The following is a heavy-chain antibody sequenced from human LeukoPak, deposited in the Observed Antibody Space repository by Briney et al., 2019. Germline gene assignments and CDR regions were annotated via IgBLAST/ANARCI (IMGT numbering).Heavy chain of an antibody. Sequence: GGSLRLSCAASGFTFSSYSMNWVRQAPGRGLEWVSAITGNGAPTYYADSVKGRFTISRDSSKNTLYLQMNSLRAEDTAVYYCAKVSGGGLYYDGMDVWGQGTTVTVSS. CDR2: ITGNGAPT. CDR3: AKVSGGGLYYDGMDV. J-gene: IGHJ6*02. D-gene: IGHD1-14*01. CDR1: GFTFSSYS. V-gene: IGHV3-23*01.